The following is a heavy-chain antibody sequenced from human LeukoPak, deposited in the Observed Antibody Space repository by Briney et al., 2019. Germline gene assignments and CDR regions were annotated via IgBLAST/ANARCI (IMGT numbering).Heavy chain of an antibody. Sequence: SETLSLTCTVSGGSISSDYWSWIRQHPGKGLEWLGYSYYSGSTNYNPSLKSRVTISVDTSKNQFSLKLSSVTAADTAVYYCVRRIAAGTDYWFFFDYWGQGTLVTVSP. CDR3: VRRIAAGTDYWFFFDY. J-gene: IGHJ4*02. V-gene: IGHV4-59*08. D-gene: IGHD6-13*01. CDR1: GGSISSDY. CDR2: SYYSGST.